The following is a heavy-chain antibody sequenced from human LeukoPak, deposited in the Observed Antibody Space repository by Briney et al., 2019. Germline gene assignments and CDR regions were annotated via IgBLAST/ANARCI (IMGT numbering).Heavy chain of an antibody. CDR1: GFTFSRYS. CDR2: ISSSGIYI. Sequence: GGSLRLSCAASGFTFSRYSMNWVRQAPGKGLEWVSSISSSGIYIYYADSVKSRFTISRDNAKNSLYLQMNSLSAEDTAVYYCASKFYDTSGYQDYYFYMDVWGKGITVTVSS. J-gene: IGHJ6*03. CDR3: ASKFYDTSGYQDYYFYMDV. D-gene: IGHD3-22*01. V-gene: IGHV3-21*01.